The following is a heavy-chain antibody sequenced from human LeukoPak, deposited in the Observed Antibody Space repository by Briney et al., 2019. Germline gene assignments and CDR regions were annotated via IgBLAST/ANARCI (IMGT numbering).Heavy chain of an antibody. J-gene: IGHJ4*02. Sequence: SETLSLTCTVSSGSISSYYWSWIRQPPGKGLEWIGYIYYSGSTNYNPSLKSRVTISVNTSKNQFSLKLSSVTAADTAVYYCAMARVDTAMVTDYWGQGTLVTVSS. CDR1: SGSISSYY. V-gene: IGHV4-59*01. D-gene: IGHD5-18*01. CDR3: AMARVDTAMVTDY. CDR2: IYYSGST.